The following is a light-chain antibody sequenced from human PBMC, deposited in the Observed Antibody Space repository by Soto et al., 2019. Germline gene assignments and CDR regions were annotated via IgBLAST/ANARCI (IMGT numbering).Light chain of an antibody. CDR2: KAS. CDR1: QNISNW. CDR3: QQYNSYSSIT. Sequence: DIQMTQSPSTLSASIGDRVTITCRASQNISNWLAWYQQKPGKAPNLLIYKASTLESGVPSRFSGNGSGTEFTLTISSLQPDDFATYYCQQYNSYSSITFGPGTKVEIK. J-gene: IGKJ3*01. V-gene: IGKV1-5*03.